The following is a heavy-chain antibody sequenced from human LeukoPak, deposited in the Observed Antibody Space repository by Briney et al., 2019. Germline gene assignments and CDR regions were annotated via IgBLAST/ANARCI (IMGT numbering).Heavy chain of an antibody. V-gene: IGHV3-13*01. CDR2: IGPAGDT. J-gene: IGHJ3*01. D-gene: IGHD3-16*01. CDR1: GFLFSNYD. CDR3: ARDLIIWGASLLGAFDV. Sequence: PGGSLPLSCAASGFLFSNYDMHWVRQPTGKGLEWVSTIGPAGDTYYPGSVKGRLTISRDNAKNSLYLQMNSLRAEDTAVYYCARDLIIWGASLLGAFDVWGQGTMVTVSS.